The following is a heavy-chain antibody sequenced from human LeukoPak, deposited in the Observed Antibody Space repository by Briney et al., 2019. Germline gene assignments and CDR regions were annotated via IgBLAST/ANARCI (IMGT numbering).Heavy chain of an antibody. V-gene: IGHV4-34*01. CDR3: ARDTYSNYRAYYFDY. D-gene: IGHD4-11*01. Sequence: KPSETLSLTCAVYGGSFSGYYWSWIRQPPGKGLEWIREINHSGSTNYNPSLKSRVTISVDTSKNQFSLKLSSVTAADTAVYYCARDTYSNYRAYYFDYWGQGTLVTVSS. CDR2: INHSGST. CDR1: GGSFSGYY. J-gene: IGHJ4*02.